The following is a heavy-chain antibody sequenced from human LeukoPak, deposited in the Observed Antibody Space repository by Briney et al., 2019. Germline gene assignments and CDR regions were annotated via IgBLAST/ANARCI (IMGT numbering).Heavy chain of an antibody. V-gene: IGHV3-23*01. Sequence: PGGSLRLSCAASGFTFSNAWMSWVRQAPGKGLEWVSTITGSGGGTYYADSVKGRFSIFRDNSKNTLYLQMNSLRAGDTALYYCAKDQNAYNYVFDYWGQGTLVTVSS. CDR1: GFTFSNAW. D-gene: IGHD5-24*01. CDR2: ITGSGGGT. CDR3: AKDQNAYNYVFDY. J-gene: IGHJ4*02.